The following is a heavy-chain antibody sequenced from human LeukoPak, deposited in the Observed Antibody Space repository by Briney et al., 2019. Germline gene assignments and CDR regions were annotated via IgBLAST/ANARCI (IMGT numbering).Heavy chain of an antibody. CDR1: VGSISSYY. CDR3: AREASSSLYHYYGMDV. CDR2: IYYSGST. D-gene: IGHD6-13*01. J-gene: IGHJ6*01. Sequence: PSETLSLTCTVSVGSISSYYWSWIRQPPGKGLEWIGYIYYSGSTNYNPSLKSRVTISVDTSKNQFSLKLSSVTAADTAVYYCAREASSSLYHYYGMDVWGQGTTVTVSS. V-gene: IGHV4-59*01.